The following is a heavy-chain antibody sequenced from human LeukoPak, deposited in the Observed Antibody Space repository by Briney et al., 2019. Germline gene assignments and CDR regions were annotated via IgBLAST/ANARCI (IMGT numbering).Heavy chain of an antibody. CDR3: ARGYTYYYGTDV. CDR2: IYSGGST. J-gene: IGHJ6*02. V-gene: IGHV3-53*01. D-gene: IGHD5-18*01. CDR1: GFTVSSNY. Sequence: GGSLRLSCAASGFTVSSNYMSWVRQAPGKGLEWVSVIYSGGSTYYADSVKGRFTISRDNSKNTLYLQMNSLRAEDTAVYYCARGYTYYYGTDVWGQGTTVTVSS.